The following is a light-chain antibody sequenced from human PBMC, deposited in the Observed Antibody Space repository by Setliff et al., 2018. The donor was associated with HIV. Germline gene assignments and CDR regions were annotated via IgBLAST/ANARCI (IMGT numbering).Light chain of an antibody. Sequence: QSVLTQPASVSGSPGQSITISCTGTSNDVGGYNYVSWYQQHPGKAPKLMIYDVSDRPSGVSNRFSGSKSGNTASLTISGLQAEDEADYYCCSYTSSSTLYVFGTGTKVTVL. J-gene: IGLJ1*01. CDR2: DVS. CDR3: CSYTSSSTLYV. V-gene: IGLV2-14*03. CDR1: SNDVGGYNY.